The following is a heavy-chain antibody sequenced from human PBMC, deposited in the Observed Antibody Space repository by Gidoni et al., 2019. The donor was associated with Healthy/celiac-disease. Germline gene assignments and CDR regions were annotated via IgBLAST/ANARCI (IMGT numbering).Heavy chain of an antibody. V-gene: IGHV4-59*01. Sequence: QVQLQESGPGLVKPSETLSLTCTVSGGSISSYYWSWIRQPPGKGLEWIGYIYYSGSTNYNPSLKSRVTISVDTSKNQFSLKLSSVTAADTAVYYCARVWCSGGSCYGEDYWGQGTLVTVSS. CDR3: ARVWCSGGSCYGEDY. CDR1: GGSISSYY. CDR2: IYYSGST. D-gene: IGHD2-15*01. J-gene: IGHJ4*02.